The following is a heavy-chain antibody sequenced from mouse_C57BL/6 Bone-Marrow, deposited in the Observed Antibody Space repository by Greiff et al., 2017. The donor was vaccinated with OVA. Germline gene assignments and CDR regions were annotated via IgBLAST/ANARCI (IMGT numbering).Heavy chain of an antibody. CDR3: ARVPTVVATGYFDV. V-gene: IGHV3-1*01. Sequence: DVKLVESGPGMVKPSQSLSLTCTVTGYSITSGYDWHWIRHFPGNKLEWMGYISYSGSTNYNPSLKSRISITHDTSKNHFFLKLNSVTTEDTATYYCARVPTVVATGYFDVWGTGTTVTVSS. CDR2: ISYSGST. CDR1: GYSITSGYD. J-gene: IGHJ1*03. D-gene: IGHD1-1*01.